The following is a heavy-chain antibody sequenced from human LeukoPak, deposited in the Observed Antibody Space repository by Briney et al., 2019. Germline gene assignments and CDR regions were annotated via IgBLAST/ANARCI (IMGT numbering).Heavy chain of an antibody. D-gene: IGHD5-18*01. J-gene: IGHJ4*02. V-gene: IGHV1-69*06. Sequence: GASVKVSCKASGGTFSSYAISWVRQALGQGLEWMGGIIPIFGTANYAQKFQGRVTITADKSTSTAYMELSSLRSEDTAVYYCARTHTARIFDYWGQGTLVTVSS. CDR3: ARTHTARIFDY. CDR1: GGTFSSYA. CDR2: IIPIFGTA.